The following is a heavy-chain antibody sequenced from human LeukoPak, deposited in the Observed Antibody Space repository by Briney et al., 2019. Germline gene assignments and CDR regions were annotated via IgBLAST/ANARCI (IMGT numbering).Heavy chain of an antibody. CDR1: GFTFSNTW. CDR3: ARGLKIWSGYRQNYGMDV. D-gene: IGHD3-3*01. CDR2: IRPDGSDK. Sequence: GGSLRLSCAASGFTFSNTWMTWVRQAPGKGLDWVATIRPDGSDKFYVDSVKGRFTISRDSAKNTVYLQMNSLRAEDTAVYYCARGLKIWSGYRQNYGMDVWGQGTTVTVSS. J-gene: IGHJ6*02. V-gene: IGHV3-7*01.